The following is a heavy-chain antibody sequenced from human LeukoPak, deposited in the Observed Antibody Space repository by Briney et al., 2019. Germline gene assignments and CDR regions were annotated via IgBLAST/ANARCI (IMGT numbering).Heavy chain of an antibody. V-gene: IGHV3-48*03. D-gene: IGHD6-13*01. CDR1: GFTFSSYD. CDR3: ARHKGSWGLDY. J-gene: IGHJ4*02. CDR2: ISGSGNNI. Sequence: GGSLRLSCVASGFTFSSYDMDWVRQAPGKGLEWISYISGSGNNIFYVDSSKGRFTISRDNAKNSLYLQLNSLRAEDTGVYSCARHKGSWGLDYWGQGTLVTVSS.